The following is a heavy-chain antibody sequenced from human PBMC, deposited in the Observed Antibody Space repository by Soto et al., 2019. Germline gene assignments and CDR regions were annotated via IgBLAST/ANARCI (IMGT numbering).Heavy chain of an antibody. V-gene: IGHV1-2*02. CDR2: INPNSGGT. CDR1: RYTFTGYY. CDR3: ARGGRCDMTRCGGVPAACFDI. D-gene: IGHD3-16*01. J-gene: IGHJ3*02. Sequence: ASVKVSCKASRYTFTGYYIHWLRQAPGQGLEWMAWINPNSGGTKYTQTFQGRVTMTRDTSRGTAYMELSRLRSEETAVYYCARGGRCDMTRCGGVPAACFDIWGQGTMVTVSS.